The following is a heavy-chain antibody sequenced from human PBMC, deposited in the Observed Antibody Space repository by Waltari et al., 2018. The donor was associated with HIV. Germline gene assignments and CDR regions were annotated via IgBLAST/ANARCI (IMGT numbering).Heavy chain of an antibody. CDR1: GFTFSSYD. Sequence: EVQLEESGGGLVQPGGSLRLSCAASGFTFSSYDMHWVRQVTGKGREWVSASGAAGDTYYPGSVKGRFTISRENARSALFLRMNSLRAEDTAVYYCARGDCTGTSCYVGYFYYGLDVWGPGTTVTVSS. D-gene: IGHD2-2*01. CDR3: ARGDCTGTSCYVGYFYYGLDV. CDR2: SGAAGDT. J-gene: IGHJ6*02. V-gene: IGHV3-13*01.